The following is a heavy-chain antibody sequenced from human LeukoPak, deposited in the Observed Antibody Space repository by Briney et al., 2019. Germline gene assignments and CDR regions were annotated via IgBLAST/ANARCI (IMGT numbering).Heavy chain of an antibody. CDR2: IIPLFGTA. J-gene: IGHJ6*03. V-gene: IGHV1-69*06. CDR1: GYTFTAYY. Sequence: SVKVSCKASGYTFTAYYMHWLRQAPGQGLEWMGGIIPLFGTANYAQESQGRVTITADKSTSTAYMELSSLRSEDTAVYYCARASSGYYYGPGSHLGRDYYYYLDVWGKGTTVTVSS. CDR3: ARASSGYYYGPGSHLGRDYYYYLDV. D-gene: IGHD3-10*01.